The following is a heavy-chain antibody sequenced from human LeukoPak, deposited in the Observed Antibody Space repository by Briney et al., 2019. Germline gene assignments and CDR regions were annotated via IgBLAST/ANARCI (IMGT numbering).Heavy chain of an antibody. CDR3: ARDISSGSYYNAFDY. CDR2: INPNSGGT. CDR1: GYTFTGYY. J-gene: IGHJ4*02. D-gene: IGHD3-10*01. Sequence: ASVKVSCKASGYTFTGYYMHWVRQAPGQGLEWMGWINPNSGGTNYAQKFQGRVTMTRDTSISTAYMELSRLRSDDTAVYYCARDISSGSYYNAFDYWGQGTLVTVSS. V-gene: IGHV1-2*02.